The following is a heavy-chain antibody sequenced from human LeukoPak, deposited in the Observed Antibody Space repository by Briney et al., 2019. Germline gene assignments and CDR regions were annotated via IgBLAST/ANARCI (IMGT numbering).Heavy chain of an antibody. Sequence: PGRSLRLSCVASGFTFSAYGFHWVRQAPGKGLEWVAMISYDGTNKFYADSVKGRFTISRGNSKNTLFLQMNSLRAEDTAVYYCATDSNDYGDYWGQGTLVTVSS. V-gene: IGHV3-30*03. CDR3: ATDSNDYGDY. D-gene: IGHD2-21*01. J-gene: IGHJ4*02. CDR1: GFTFSAYG. CDR2: ISYDGTNK.